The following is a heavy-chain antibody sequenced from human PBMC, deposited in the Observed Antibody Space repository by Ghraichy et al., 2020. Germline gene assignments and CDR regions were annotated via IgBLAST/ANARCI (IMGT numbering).Heavy chain of an antibody. CDR2: IYYSGST. CDR1: GGSISSSSYY. CDR3: ARGYYYYYYMDV. J-gene: IGHJ6*03. V-gene: IGHV4-39*07. Sequence: SETLSLTCTVSGGSISSSSYYWGWIRQPPGKGLEWIGSIYYSGSTYYNPSLKSRVTISVDTSKNQFSLKLSSVTAADTAVYYCARGYYYYYYMDVWGKGTTVTVSS.